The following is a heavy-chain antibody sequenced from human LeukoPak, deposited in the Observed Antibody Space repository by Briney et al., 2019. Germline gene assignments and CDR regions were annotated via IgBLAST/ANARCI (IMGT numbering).Heavy chain of an antibody. J-gene: IGHJ4*02. CDR1: GFTFSSYA. V-gene: IGHV3-23*01. CDR3: AKGGLFDSSGSDFDY. CDR2: FSGSGGDT. D-gene: IGHD3-22*01. Sequence: GGSLRLSCAASGFTFSSYAMSWVRQAPGKGLEWVSAFSGSGGDTYYADSVKGRFTISRDNSKNTLYLQMNSLRAEDTAVYYCAKGGLFDSSGSDFDYWGQGTLVTVSS.